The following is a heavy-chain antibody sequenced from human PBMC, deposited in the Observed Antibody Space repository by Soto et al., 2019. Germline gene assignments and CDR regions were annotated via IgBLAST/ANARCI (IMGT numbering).Heavy chain of an antibody. CDR1: GFTFSNAW. CDR3: TPQESGAAAGTDY. V-gene: IGHV3-15*01. Sequence: GGSLRLSCAASGFTFSNAWMSWVRQAPGKGLEWVGRIKSKTDGGTTDYAAPVKGRFTISRDDSKNTLYLQMNSLKTEDTAVYYCTPQESGAAAGTDYWGQGTLVTVSS. D-gene: IGHD6-13*01. J-gene: IGHJ4*02. CDR2: IKSKTDGGTT.